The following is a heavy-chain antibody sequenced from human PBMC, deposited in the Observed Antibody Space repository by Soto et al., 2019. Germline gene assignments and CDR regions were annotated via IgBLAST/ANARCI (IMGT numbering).Heavy chain of an antibody. V-gene: IGHV1-46*01. D-gene: IGHD2-2*01. CDR1: GYTFTSYY. Sequence: ALVKVSCKASGYTFTSYYVHWVRKTPGQGLEWMGIINPSGGSTSYAQKFQGRVTMTRDTSTSTVYMKLSSLRSEDTAVYYCATQVGDIVLVPAAIALDYWGQGTLVTVS. CDR3: ATQVGDIVLVPAAIALDY. J-gene: IGHJ4*02. CDR2: INPSGGST.